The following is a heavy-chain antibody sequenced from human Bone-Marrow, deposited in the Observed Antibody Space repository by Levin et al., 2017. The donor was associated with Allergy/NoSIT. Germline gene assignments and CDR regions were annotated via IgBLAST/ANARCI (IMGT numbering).Heavy chain of an antibody. CDR3: AKPKYFGELTNFDY. D-gene: IGHD3-10*01. Sequence: LSLTCAASGFSFSSQAMHWVRQAPGRGLEWVAIISKDESNKYYADSVEGRFTISRDNARKILYLEMNSLRAEDTAVYYCAKPKYFGELTNFDYWGQGTLVTVSS. CDR2: ISKDESNK. V-gene: IGHV3-30*18. CDR1: GFSFSSQA. J-gene: IGHJ4*02.